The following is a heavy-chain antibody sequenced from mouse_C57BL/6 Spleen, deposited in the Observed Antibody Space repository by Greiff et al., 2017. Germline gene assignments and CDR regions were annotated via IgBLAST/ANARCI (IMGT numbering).Heavy chain of an antibody. CDR3: TTRAGYFDY. J-gene: IGHJ2*01. Sequence: EVQLQQSGAELVRPGASVKLSCTASGFNIKDDYMHWVKQRPEQGLEWIGWIDPENGDTEYTSKFQGKATITADTSSNTAYLQLSSLTSEDTAVYYCTTRAGYFDYWGQGTTRTVSS. V-gene: IGHV14-4*01. CDR1: GFNIKDDY. D-gene: IGHD3-3*01. CDR2: IDPENGDT.